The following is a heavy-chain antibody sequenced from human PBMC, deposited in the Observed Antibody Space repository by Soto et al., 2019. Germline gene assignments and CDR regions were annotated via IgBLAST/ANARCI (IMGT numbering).Heavy chain of an antibody. CDR3: AKGTGRLSTWRY. V-gene: IGHV3-23*01. Sequence: PGGSLRLSCAASGFIFSSETMSWVRQAPGKGLEWLSLMHATGAIEYADSVKGRFTISRDDSRNTVSLEMKSLRVDDTALYHCAKGTGRLSTWRYWGQGTQVTVSS. J-gene: IGHJ1*01. CDR1: GFIFSSET. D-gene: IGHD5-12*01. CDR2: MHATGAI.